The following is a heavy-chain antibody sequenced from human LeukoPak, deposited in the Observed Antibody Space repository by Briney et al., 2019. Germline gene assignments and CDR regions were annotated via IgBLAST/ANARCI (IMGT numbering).Heavy chain of an antibody. Sequence: KPSETLSLTCTVSGGSISSGGYYWSWIRQHPGKGLEWIGYIYYSGSTYYNPSLKSRVTISVDTSKNQFSLKLSSVTAADTAVYYCARGLGYYDGIRPLGRYFDYWGQGTLVTVSS. CDR1: GGSISSGGYY. CDR2: IYYSGST. CDR3: ARGLGYYDGIRPLGRYFDY. V-gene: IGHV4-31*03. J-gene: IGHJ4*02. D-gene: IGHD3-22*01.